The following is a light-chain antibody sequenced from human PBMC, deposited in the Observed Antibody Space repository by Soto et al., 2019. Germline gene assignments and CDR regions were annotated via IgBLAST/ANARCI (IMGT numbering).Light chain of an antibody. Sequence: DIVLTQSPDSLAVSLGERATINCKSSQRVLYGPNNKNSLAWYQHKPGQPPKLLIYWASTRESGVPDRFSGSGSGTDFTLTIRSLQAEDVAVYYCQYRGTFGPGTKVNV. CDR2: WAS. CDR1: QRVLYGPNNKNS. V-gene: IGKV4-1*01. CDR3: QYRGT. J-gene: IGKJ3*01.